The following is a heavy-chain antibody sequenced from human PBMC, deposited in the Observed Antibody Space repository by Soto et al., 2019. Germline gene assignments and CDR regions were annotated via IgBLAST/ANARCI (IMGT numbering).Heavy chain of an antibody. V-gene: IGHV4-4*02. D-gene: IGHD6-19*01. CDR3: ARDRPHEAERSGWYVTPSWYYYGMDV. J-gene: IGHJ6*02. CDR2: IYHSGST. CDR1: GGSISSSNW. Sequence: QVQLQESGPGLVKPSGTLSLTCAVSGGSISSSNWWSWVRQPPGKGLEWIGEIYHSGSTNYNPSLKSRVTISVDKSKNQFSLKLSSVTAADTAVYYCARDRPHEAERSGWYVTPSWYYYGMDVWGQGTTVTVSS.